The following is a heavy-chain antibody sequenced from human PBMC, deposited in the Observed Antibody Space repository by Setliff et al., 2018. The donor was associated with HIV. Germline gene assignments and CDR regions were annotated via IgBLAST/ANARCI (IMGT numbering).Heavy chain of an antibody. J-gene: IGHJ4*02. V-gene: IGHV1-46*01. CDR1: GYTFTSYY. CDR2: INPSGGST. Sequence: ASVKVSCKASGYTFTSYYLHWVRQAPGQGLEWMGLINPSGGSTTYTKKFQGRVTMTRDTSTSTVYMELSSLRSEDTAVYYCARDRGGAAREYYFDYWGQGTLVTVSS. CDR3: ARDRGGAAREYYFDY. D-gene: IGHD6-6*01.